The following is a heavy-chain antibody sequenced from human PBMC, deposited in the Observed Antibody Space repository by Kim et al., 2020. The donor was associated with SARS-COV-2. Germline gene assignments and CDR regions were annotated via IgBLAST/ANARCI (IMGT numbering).Heavy chain of an antibody. V-gene: IGHV1-2*06. Sequence: ASVKVSCKASGYTFTDYHIHWVRQAPGQGLEWVGRLSANSGGTNYAQNFRGRVTMTRDTSINTVYLELTRLTSDDTAVYYCARSSLLNFVHLGQGTLVTV. D-gene: IGHD3-10*01. CDR1: GYTFTDYH. CDR3: ARSSLLNFVH. CDR2: LSANSGGT. J-gene: IGHJ4*02.